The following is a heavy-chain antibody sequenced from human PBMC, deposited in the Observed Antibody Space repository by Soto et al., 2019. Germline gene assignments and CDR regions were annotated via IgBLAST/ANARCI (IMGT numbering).Heavy chain of an antibody. D-gene: IGHD4-17*01. CDR2: IKEDETEK. J-gene: IGHJ6*02. CDR1: GFTFSVYW. Sequence: PGGSLRLSCAASGFTFSVYWMSWVRQAPGKGLEWVADIKEDETEKYYLGSVRGRFSISRDNDRKSLYLQMNSLRVEDTAVYFCARFYAYYGMDVWGQGTTVTGLL. CDR3: ARFYAYYGMDV. V-gene: IGHV3-7*03.